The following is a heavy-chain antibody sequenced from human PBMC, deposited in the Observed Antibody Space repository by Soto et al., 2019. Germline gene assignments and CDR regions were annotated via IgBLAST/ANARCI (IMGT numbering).Heavy chain of an antibody. V-gene: IGHV4-59*01. CDR3: ARYRREAVAGYTLDN. J-gene: IGHJ4*02. CDR2: VYNSGST. Sequence: LSLTCTVSGGSISSNYWTWIRQPPGKGLEWIGCVYNSGSTNYNPSLKSRVTISEDTSKSQFSLKVNSMTAADTAVYYCARYRREAVAGYTLDNWGQGILVTVSS. D-gene: IGHD6-13*01. CDR1: GGSISSNY.